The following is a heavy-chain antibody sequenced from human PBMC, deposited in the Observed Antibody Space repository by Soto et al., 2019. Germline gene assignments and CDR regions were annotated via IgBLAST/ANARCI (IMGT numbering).Heavy chain of an antibody. CDR2: IIPIFGTP. V-gene: IGHV1-69*01. Sequence: QVQGIQSGAEVKKPGSSVKVSCQVSGGIFSTYAISWLRQAPGQGLEWMGGIIPIFGTPNYAQNFQGRVTITADESTSTAYMXXXXXXXXXXXXXXXXXXXXXXXXXXYYNRIDFWGQGTLVTVSS. J-gene: IGHJ4*02. D-gene: IGHD3-10*01. CDR1: GGIFSTYA. CDR3: XXXXXXXXXXXYYNRIDF.